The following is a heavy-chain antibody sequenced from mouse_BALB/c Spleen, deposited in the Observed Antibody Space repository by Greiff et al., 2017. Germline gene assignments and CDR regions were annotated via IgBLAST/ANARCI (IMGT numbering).Heavy chain of an antibody. CDR3: ASLYGSSPDY. Sequence: EVKLMESGGGLVQPGGSRKLSCAASGFTFSDYGMAWVRQAPGKGPEWVAFISNLAYSIYYPDTVKGRFTISRDNAKNTLYLQMSSLKSEDTAMYYCASLYGSSPDYWGQGTTLTVSS. CDR1: GFTFSDYG. D-gene: IGHD1-1*01. V-gene: IGHV5-15*02. CDR2: ISNLAYSI. J-gene: IGHJ2*01.